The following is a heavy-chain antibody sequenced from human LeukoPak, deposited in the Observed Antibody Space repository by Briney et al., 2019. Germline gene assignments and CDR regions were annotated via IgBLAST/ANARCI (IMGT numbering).Heavy chain of an antibody. CDR3: ARDYYDSSGYWRYWYFDL. CDR1: GGSISSYY. V-gene: IGHV4-59*01. CDR2: IYYSGST. Sequence: PSETLSLTCTVSGGSISSYYWSWIRQPPGKGLEWIGYIYYSGSTNYNPSLKSRVTISVDTSKNQFSLKLSFVTAADTAVYYCARDYYDSSGYWRYWYFDLWGRGTLVTVSS. D-gene: IGHD3-22*01. J-gene: IGHJ2*01.